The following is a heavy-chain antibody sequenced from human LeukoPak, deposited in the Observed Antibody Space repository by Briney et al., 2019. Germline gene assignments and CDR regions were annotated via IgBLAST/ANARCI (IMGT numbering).Heavy chain of an antibody. V-gene: IGHV1-8*01. CDR2: MNPNSGNI. CDR3: ARGRAVLLWFGELFNWFDP. J-gene: IGHJ5*02. Sequence: ASVKVSCKASGYTFTSYDINWVRQATGQGLEWMGWMNPNSGNIGYAQKFQGRVTMTRNTSISTAYMELSSLRSEDTAVYYCARGRAVLLWFGELFNWFDPWGQGTLVTVSS. D-gene: IGHD3-10*01. CDR1: GYTFTSYD.